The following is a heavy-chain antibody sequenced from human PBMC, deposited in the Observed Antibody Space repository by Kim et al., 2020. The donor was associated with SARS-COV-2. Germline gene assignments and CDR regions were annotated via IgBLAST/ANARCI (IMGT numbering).Heavy chain of an antibody. CDR1: GYSFTNYW. J-gene: IGHJ3*02. Sequence: GESLKISCKGSGYSFTNYWIGWVRQMPGKGLEWMGIIYPGDSDTRYSPSFQGQVTISADNSISTAYLQWSSLKASDTAMYYCARLVGDDVLTIHVFDIWGQGTMVTVSS. D-gene: IGHD3-9*01. CDR2: IYPGDSDT. CDR3: ARLVGDDVLTIHVFDI. V-gene: IGHV5-51*01.